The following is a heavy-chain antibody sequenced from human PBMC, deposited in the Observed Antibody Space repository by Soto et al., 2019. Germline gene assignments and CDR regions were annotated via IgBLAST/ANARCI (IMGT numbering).Heavy chain of an antibody. J-gene: IGHJ6*02. CDR2: VWYDGRNK. V-gene: IGHV3-33*01. D-gene: IGHD5-12*01. CDR3: VRAAGYSGNDYVYYYGMDV. Sequence: QVQVVESGGGVVQPGRSLRLSCAASGFTFSSHGIHWVRQAPGKGLEWVALVWYDGRNKDYADSVKGRFTISRDNSKNTLYLQMNSLRDEDTAVYYCVRAAGYSGNDYVYYYGMDVWGQGTTVTVSS. CDR1: GFTFSSHG.